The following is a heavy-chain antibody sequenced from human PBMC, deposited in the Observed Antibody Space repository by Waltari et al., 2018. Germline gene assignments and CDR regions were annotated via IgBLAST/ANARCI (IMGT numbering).Heavy chain of an antibody. J-gene: IGHJ4*02. Sequence: QVQLQQWGAGLLKPSETLSLTCAVYGGSFSGYYWSWIRQPPGKGLEWIGEINHSGSTNYNPSLKSRVTISVDTSKNQFSLKLSSVTAADTAVYYCARASLSDYDFWSGYYNYFDYWGQGTLVTVSS. V-gene: IGHV4-34*01. CDR3: ARASLSDYDFWSGYYNYFDY. D-gene: IGHD3-3*01. CDR2: INHSGST. CDR1: GGSFSGYY.